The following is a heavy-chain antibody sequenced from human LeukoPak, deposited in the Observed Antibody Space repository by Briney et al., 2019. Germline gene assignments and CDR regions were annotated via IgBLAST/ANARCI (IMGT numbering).Heavy chain of an antibody. CDR2: ISGSGAST. V-gene: IGHV3-23*01. CDR3: AKRRGAAAAGTNYDY. Sequence: PSGSLTLSCAASGFTFSSYAMSWVRQAPGRGLEWVSAISGSGASTYYADSVKGRFTISRDNSRNTLYLKMNSLRAEDTAIYYCAKRRGAAAAGTNYDYWGQGTLVTVSS. D-gene: IGHD6-13*01. CDR1: GFTFSSYA. J-gene: IGHJ4*02.